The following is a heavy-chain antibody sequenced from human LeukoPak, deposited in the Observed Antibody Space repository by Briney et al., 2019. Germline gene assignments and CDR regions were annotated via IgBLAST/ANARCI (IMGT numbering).Heavy chain of an antibody. CDR1: GGSVSSGAYY. CDR2: IYYSGST. Sequence: SETLSLTCSVSGGSVSSGAYYWTWVRQRPGKGLEWIGFIYYSGSTYYSPSLKSRVTISIDTSKNQFSLKVTSVTAADTAVYYCATVQNHSFDYWGQGTLVTVSS. CDR3: ATVQNHSFDY. J-gene: IGHJ4*02. D-gene: IGHD1-14*01. V-gene: IGHV4-31*03.